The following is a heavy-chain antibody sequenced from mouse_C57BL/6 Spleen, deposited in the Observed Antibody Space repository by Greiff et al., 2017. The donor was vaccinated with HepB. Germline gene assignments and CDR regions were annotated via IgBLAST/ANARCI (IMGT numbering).Heavy chain of an antibody. CDR2: IYPGDGDT. J-gene: IGHJ3*01. CDR1: GYAFSSSW. CDR3: ARAEDGYYVAWFAY. D-gene: IGHD2-3*01. V-gene: IGHV1-82*01. Sequence: VQLQQSGPELVKPGASVKISCKASGYAFSSSWMNWVKQRPGKGLEWIGRIYPGDGDTNYNGKFKGKATLTADKSSSTAYMQLSSLTSEDSAVYFCARAEDGYYVAWFAYWGQGTLVTVSA.